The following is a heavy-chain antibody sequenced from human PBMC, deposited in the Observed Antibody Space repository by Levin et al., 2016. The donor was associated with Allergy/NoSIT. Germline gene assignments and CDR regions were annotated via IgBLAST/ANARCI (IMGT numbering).Heavy chain of an antibody. CDR3: ARNPSLRRWPDTRDDY. V-gene: IGHV4-34*01. Sequence: PGKGLEWIGEINHSGSTNYNPSLKSRVTISVDTSKNQFSLKLSSVTAADTAVYYCARNPSLRRWPDTRDDYWGQGTLVTVSS. CDR2: INHSGST. D-gene: IGHD5-24*01. J-gene: IGHJ4*02.